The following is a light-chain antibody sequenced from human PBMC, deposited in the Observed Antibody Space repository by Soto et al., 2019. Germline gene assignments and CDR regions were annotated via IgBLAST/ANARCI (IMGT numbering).Light chain of an antibody. CDR2: GAS. Sequence: EIVMTQSPATLSVSPGERATLSCRASQSVSSNLAWYQQKPGQAPRLLIYGASTGATGIPARFSGSGSGTEFTLTISSLQSEDFAVYYCQQYNNWPPWTFGQGTKVDNK. CDR3: QQYNNWPPWT. V-gene: IGKV3-15*01. J-gene: IGKJ1*01. CDR1: QSVSSN.